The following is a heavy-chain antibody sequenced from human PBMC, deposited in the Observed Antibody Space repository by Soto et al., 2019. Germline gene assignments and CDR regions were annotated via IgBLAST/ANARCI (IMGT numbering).Heavy chain of an antibody. D-gene: IGHD2-8*02. J-gene: IGHJ3*02. CDR3: AKATATGGGAFDI. CDR1: GFICSSYD. V-gene: IGHV3-23*01. Sequence: GALRLSCAASGFICSSYDMSWVRQAPGKGLEWVSTILVDGRTFYVDSVKGRFTISRDSSQNTVYLQINSLTVGDTALYYCAKATATGGGAFDICGQGTMVTVSS. CDR2: ILVDGRT.